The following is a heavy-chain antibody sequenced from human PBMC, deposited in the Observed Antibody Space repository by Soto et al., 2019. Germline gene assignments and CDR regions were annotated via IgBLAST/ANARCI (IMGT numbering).Heavy chain of an antibody. Sequence: XGSLRLSCAAAGCTFSSYAMHWVRQAPGKGLEWVAVISYDGSNKYYADSVKGRFTISRDNSKNTLYLQMNSLRAEDTAVYYCARDLVPYYYDSSGYYYGSWGQGTLVTVSS. D-gene: IGHD3-22*01. CDR3: ARDLVPYYYDSSGYYYGS. J-gene: IGHJ5*02. CDR1: GCTFSSYA. CDR2: ISYDGSNK. V-gene: IGHV3-30-3*01.